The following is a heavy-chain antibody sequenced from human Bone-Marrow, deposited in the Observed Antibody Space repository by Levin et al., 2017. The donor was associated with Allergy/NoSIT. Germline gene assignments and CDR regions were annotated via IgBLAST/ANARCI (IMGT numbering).Heavy chain of an antibody. V-gene: IGHV3-74*01. D-gene: IGHD3-10*01. J-gene: IGHJ4*02. Sequence: PGGSLRLSCAASGFTFNRYWMHWVRQAPGKGLVWVSRVNTNGSGTRYADSVKGRFTISRDNAKNTLYLQMNSLRAEDTAVYYCVSAITLGRGVTANFDYWGQGILVTVSS. CDR2: VNTNGSGT. CDR3: VSAITLGRGVTANFDY. CDR1: GFTFNRYW.